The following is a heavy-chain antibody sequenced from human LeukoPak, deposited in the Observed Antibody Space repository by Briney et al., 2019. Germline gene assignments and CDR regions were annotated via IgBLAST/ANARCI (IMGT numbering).Heavy chain of an antibody. V-gene: IGHV3-30*18. D-gene: IGHD2-2*01. CDR1: GFTFSSYG. CDR3: AKEGNYQLLFVY. J-gene: IGHJ4*02. Sequence: PGGSLRPSCAASGFTFSSYGMHWVRQAPGKGLEWVAVISYDGSNKYYADSVKGRFTISRDNSKNTLYLQMNSLGAEDTAVYYCAKEGNYQLLFVYWGQGTLVTVSS. CDR2: ISYDGSNK.